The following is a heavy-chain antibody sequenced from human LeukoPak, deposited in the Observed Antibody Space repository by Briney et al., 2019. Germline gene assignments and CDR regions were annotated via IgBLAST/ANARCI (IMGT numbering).Heavy chain of an antibody. CDR2: ISGSGGST. D-gene: IGHD2-2*01. J-gene: IGHJ4*02. Sequence: GGSLRLSCAASGFTFSSYAMSWVRQAPGKGLEWVSAISGSGGSTYYADSVKGRFTISRDNSKNTLYLQMNSLRAEDTAVYYCAKDNDCSSTSCSFDYWGQGTLVTVSS. V-gene: IGHV3-23*01. CDR1: GFTFSSYA. CDR3: AKDNDCSSTSCSFDY.